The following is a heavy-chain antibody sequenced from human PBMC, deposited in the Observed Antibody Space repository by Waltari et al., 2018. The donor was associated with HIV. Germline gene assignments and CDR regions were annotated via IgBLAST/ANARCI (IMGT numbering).Heavy chain of an antibody. V-gene: IGHV4-59*01. D-gene: IGHD3-22*01. CDR3: ARVKAYYYDNSGFYFFDY. J-gene: IGHJ4*02. CDR2: VSSTGNA. Sequence: QVQLQESGPGLVKPSETLSLTCSVSGGSISDSFWRWIRLPPGKGLEWVGHVSSTGNAKYNPSLQSRVAISVDTSKSQFSLRLTSVTAAYTAVYFCARVKAYYYDNSGFYFFDYWGQGTLVTVSS. CDR1: GGSISDSF.